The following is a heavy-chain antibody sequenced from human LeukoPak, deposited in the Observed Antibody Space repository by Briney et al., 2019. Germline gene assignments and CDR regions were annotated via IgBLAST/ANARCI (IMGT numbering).Heavy chain of an antibody. CDR2: IWYDGTKK. D-gene: IGHD3-22*01. Sequence: GGSLRLSCAASGFTFSTYSMNWVRQAPGKGLEWVAVIWYDGTKKYYADSVKGRFTISRDNSKSTLYLQMNSLRAEDTALYYCARDLASYYYDSSGHPRGTMDVWGQGTTVTVSS. J-gene: IGHJ6*02. CDR1: GFTFSTYS. V-gene: IGHV3-33*08. CDR3: ARDLASYYYDSSGHPRGTMDV.